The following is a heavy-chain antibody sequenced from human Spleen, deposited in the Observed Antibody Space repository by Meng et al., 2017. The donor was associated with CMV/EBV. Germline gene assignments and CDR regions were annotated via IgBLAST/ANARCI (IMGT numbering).Heavy chain of an antibody. CDR1: TISRYA. CDR2: ISGTGGSK. J-gene: IGHJ5*02. V-gene: IGHV3-23*01. CDR3: AKRPRIAAAGMSDWFDP. D-gene: IGHD6-13*01. Sequence: TISRYAMRWVRQAPGKGVEWVAAISGTGGSKYYPDAERGLFIVTRDNSKDTLYLQRNIPGGEATAVYCCAKRPRIAAAGMSDWFDPWGQGTLVTVSS.